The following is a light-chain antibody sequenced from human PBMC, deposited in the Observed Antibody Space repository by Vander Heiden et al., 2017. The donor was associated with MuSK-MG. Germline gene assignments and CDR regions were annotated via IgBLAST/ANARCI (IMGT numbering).Light chain of an antibody. CDR3: QQYGNWPPWT. J-gene: IGKJ1*01. V-gene: IGKV3-15*01. CDR1: QSLTSN. CDR2: GTS. Sequence: EIVMTQSPATLSVSPGERATLSCRASQSLTSNLAWYQQKPGQAPRLLIYGTSTRATGIPARFSGSGYGKEFTLTISSRQSEDFAVYYCQQYGNWPPWTFGQGTKVEIK.